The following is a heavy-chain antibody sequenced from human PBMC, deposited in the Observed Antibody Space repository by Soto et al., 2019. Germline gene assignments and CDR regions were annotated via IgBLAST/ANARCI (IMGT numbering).Heavy chain of an antibody. CDR1: AFTSSGYD. Sequence: LTRYSPASAFTSSGYDMNWAGQAPGKGLEWVAIISYDGSNKYYADSVKGRFTISRDNSKNTQYLQMNSLRPGDTAVYYCAKGSYSGIYSDFDYWGQGTLVTVSS. J-gene: IGHJ4*02. V-gene: IGHV3-30*18. CDR3: AKGSYSGIYSDFDY. CDR2: ISYDGSNK. D-gene: IGHD1-26*01.